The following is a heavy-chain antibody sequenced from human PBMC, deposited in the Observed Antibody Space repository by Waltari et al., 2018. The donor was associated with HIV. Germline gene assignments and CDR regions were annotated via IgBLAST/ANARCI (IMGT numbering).Heavy chain of an antibody. CDR2: INRVSSVI. V-gene: IGHV3-48*01. D-gene: IGHD1-1*01. CDR1: AFTFNTYA. J-gene: IGHJ4*02. CDR3: ATAGSNTYPHWLDY. Sequence: EVQLVESGGALVQPGGSLRLSCAGSAFTFNTYALTWVRQAPGKGLQWVSYINRVSSVIQYADSVKGRFTISRDNVKNLLFLQMDSLRADDTAVYYCATAGSNTYPHWLDYWGQGTLVTVSS.